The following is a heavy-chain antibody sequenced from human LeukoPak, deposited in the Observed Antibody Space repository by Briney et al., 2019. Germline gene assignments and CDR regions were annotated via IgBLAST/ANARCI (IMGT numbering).Heavy chain of an antibody. CDR3: AKGKIQLWLTVFDY. D-gene: IGHD5-18*01. CDR1: GFTFSSYG. V-gene: IGHV3-23*01. Sequence: GGSLRLSCAASGFTFSSYGMHWVRQAPGKGLEWVSAISGSGGSTYYADSVKGRFTISRDNSKNTLYLQMNSLRAEDTAVYYCAKGKIQLWLTVFDYWGQGTLVTVSS. J-gene: IGHJ4*02. CDR2: ISGSGGST.